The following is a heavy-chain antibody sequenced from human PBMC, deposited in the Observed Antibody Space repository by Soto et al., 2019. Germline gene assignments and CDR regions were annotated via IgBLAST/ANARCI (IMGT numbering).Heavy chain of an antibody. CDR1: GFTFTSYW. V-gene: IGHV3-7*04. D-gene: IGHD3-10*01. J-gene: IGHJ4*02. Sequence: EVQLVESGGGLVQPGGSLRLSCAASGFTFTSYWMVWVRQAPGKGLEWVANIKPDGSEKYYVDSVKGRFTISRDNARNSVYLQVNRLRAEDPAVYYCVRDAHRGGDFDYWGQGTLVTVSS. CDR3: VRDAHRGGDFDY. CDR2: IKPDGSEK.